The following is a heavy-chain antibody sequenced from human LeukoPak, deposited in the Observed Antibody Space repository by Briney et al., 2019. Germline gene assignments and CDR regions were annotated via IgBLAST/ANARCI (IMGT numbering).Heavy chain of an antibody. CDR3: ARGYGDFRVEGRYFHS. CDR1: GGSISSGGYY. Sequence: PSQTLSLTCTVSGGSISSGGYYWSWIRQPPGKGLEWIGYIYHSGSTYYNPSLKSRVTISVDRSKNQFSLKLSSVTAADTAVYYCARGYGDFRVEGRYFHSRGQGTLVTVSS. V-gene: IGHV4-30-2*01. D-gene: IGHD4-17*01. J-gene: IGHJ4*02. CDR2: IYHSGST.